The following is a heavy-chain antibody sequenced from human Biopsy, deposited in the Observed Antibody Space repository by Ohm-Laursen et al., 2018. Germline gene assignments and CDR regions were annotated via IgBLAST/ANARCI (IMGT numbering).Heavy chain of an antibody. CDR2: VYYSGST. Sequence: LRLSCTASGFTFSSHAMAWVRQPPGKGLEWIGHVYYSGSTFYNSSLESRVTVSVDTSKNQFHLRLTSMSASDTAVYYCARHSLDDFWSGAHYYFDYWGLGTLVTVSS. CDR1: GFTFSSHA. D-gene: IGHD3-3*01. CDR3: ARHSLDDFWSGAHYYFDY. V-gene: IGHV4-59*08. J-gene: IGHJ4*02.